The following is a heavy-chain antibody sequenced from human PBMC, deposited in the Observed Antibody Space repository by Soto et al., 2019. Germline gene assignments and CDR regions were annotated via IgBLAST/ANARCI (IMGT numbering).Heavy chain of an antibody. J-gene: IGHJ4*02. D-gene: IGHD3-22*01. CDR1: GGSISSNNW. CDR2: IYHSGST. CDR3: ARRTDYYASSGTFDY. Sequence: SETLSLTCAVSGGSISSNNWWSWVRRPPGKGLEWIGEIYHSGSTNYNPSLESRVTILVDKSKNKFSLNLSSVTAADTAVYYCARRTDYYASSGTFDYWGQGTLVTVSS. V-gene: IGHV4-4*02.